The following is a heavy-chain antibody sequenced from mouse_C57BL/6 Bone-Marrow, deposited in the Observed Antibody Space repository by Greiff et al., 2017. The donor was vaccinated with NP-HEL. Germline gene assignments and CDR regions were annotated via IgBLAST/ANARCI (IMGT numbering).Heavy chain of an antibody. Sequence: VQLQQSGAELVKPGASVKLSCTASGFNIKDYYMHWVKQRTEQGLEWIGRIDPEDGETKYAPKFQGKATITADTSSNTAYLQRSSLTSEDTAVYYCASPLYYDYWFAYWGQGTLVTVSA. CDR2: IDPEDGET. CDR3: ASPLYYDYWFAY. D-gene: IGHD2-4*01. V-gene: IGHV14-2*01. CDR1: GFNIKDYY. J-gene: IGHJ3*01.